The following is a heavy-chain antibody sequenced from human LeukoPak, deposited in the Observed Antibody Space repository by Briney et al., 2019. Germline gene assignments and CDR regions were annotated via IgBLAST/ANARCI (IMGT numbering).Heavy chain of an antibody. V-gene: IGHV4-59*11. Sequence: PSETLSLTCTVSGGSISSHYWSWIRQPPGKGLEWIGYIYYSGSTNYNPSLKSRVTISVDTSKNQFSLKLSSVTAADTAVYYCARGLFLYRPNAFDIWGQGTMVTVSS. CDR1: GGSISSHY. CDR3: ARGLFLYRPNAFDI. CDR2: IYYSGST. J-gene: IGHJ3*02. D-gene: IGHD1-14*01.